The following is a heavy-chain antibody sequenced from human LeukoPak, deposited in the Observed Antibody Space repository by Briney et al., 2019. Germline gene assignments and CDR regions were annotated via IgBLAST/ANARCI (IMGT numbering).Heavy chain of an antibody. CDR1: GFTFSSYS. CDR2: ISSSSSYI. Sequence: GGSLRLSCAAPGFTFSSYSMNWVRQAPGKGLEWVSSISSSSSYIYYADSVKGRFTISRDNAKNSLYLQMNSLRAEDTAVYYCAGALVAARIFDYWGQGTLVTVSS. J-gene: IGHJ4*02. V-gene: IGHV3-21*01. D-gene: IGHD6-6*01. CDR3: AGALVAARIFDY.